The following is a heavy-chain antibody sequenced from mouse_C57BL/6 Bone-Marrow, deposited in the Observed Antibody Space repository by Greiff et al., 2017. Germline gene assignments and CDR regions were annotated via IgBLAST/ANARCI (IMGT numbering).Heavy chain of an antibody. CDR3: ARESPIYYDYDVWFAY. Sequence: DVHLVESGGGLVKPGGSLKLSCAASGFTFSSYAMSWVRQTPEKRLEWVATISDGGSYTNYPDNVKGRFTISRDNAKNNLYLQMSHLKSEDTAMXYCARESPIYYDYDVWFAYWGQGTLVTVSA. V-gene: IGHV5-4*01. CDR2: ISDGGSYT. J-gene: IGHJ3*01. D-gene: IGHD2-4*01. CDR1: GFTFSSYA.